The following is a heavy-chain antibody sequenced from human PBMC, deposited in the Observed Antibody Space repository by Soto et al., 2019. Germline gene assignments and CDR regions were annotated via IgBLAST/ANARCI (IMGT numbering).Heavy chain of an antibody. J-gene: IGHJ1*01. CDR2: ISGGGSTT. CDR3: ARDQAAGGTISRYFQD. Sequence: EVQLLESGGGLVQPEGSLRLSCEASGFTFSSYAMRWVRQAPGQGLEWVSGISGGGSTTYYADSVKGRFTISRDNSKNTLYLQVNSLRAEDTAVYYGARDQAAGGTISRYFQDWGQGTLVTVSS. D-gene: IGHD6-13*01. CDR1: GFTFSSYA. V-gene: IGHV3-23*01.